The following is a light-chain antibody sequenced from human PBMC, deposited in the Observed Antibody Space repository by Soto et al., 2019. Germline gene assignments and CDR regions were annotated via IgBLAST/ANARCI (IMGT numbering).Light chain of an antibody. CDR3: QQYKNWLALT. Sequence: EIGMTQSPAILSVSPGERATLSCRASQSVASRLAWYQHTPGQAPRLLIYGASTRATGIPARFSGSGSGTEFTLTISSLQSEDSAVYYCQQYKNWLALTFGGGTKVDI. J-gene: IGKJ4*01. V-gene: IGKV3-15*01. CDR1: QSVASR. CDR2: GAS.